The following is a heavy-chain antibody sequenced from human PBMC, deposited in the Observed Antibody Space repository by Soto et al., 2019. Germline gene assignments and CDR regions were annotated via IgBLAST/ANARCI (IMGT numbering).Heavy chain of an antibody. Sequence: PSETLSLTCSFSCGSIIKFYWSWIRKTAGKGLEWMGRVYATGTTDYNPSLRSRVAMSVDISKKTFSLRLTSVTAADTGVYYCVRDGSKTLRDWFDPWGQGKLVTVSS. V-gene: IGHV4-4*07. J-gene: IGHJ5*02. CDR1: CGSIIKFY. D-gene: IGHD4-17*01. CDR3: VRDGSKTLRDWFDP. CDR2: VYATGTT.